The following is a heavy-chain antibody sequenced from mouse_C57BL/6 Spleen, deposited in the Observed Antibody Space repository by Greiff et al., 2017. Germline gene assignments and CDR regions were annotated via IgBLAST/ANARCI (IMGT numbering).Heavy chain of an antibody. J-gene: IGHJ4*01. CDR2: ISSGGDYI. CDR1: GFTFSSYA. V-gene: IGHV5-9-1*02. D-gene: IGHD2-5*01. CDR3: TRGGSNYPMDY. Sequence: EVKVVESGEGLVKPGGSLKLSCAASGFTFSSYAMSWVRQTPEKRLEWVAYISSGGDYIYYADTVKGRFTISRDNARNTLYLQMSSLKSEDTAMYYCTRGGSNYPMDYWGQGTSVTVSS.